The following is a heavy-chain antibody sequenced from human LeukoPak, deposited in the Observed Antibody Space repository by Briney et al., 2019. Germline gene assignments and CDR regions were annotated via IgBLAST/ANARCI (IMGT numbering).Heavy chain of an antibody. CDR3: ASHRRSHGAEY. V-gene: IGHV4-59*08. Sequence: SETLSLTCTVSGGSFEHYFWSWIRQPPGKGLEFLGYVYYTGSTDYSPSLKSRLTISADTVKNQFSLNLRSVTAADTAVYFCASHRRSHGAEYWGQGTLVTVSS. D-gene: IGHD5-18*01. CDR2: VYYTGST. CDR1: GGSFEHYF. J-gene: IGHJ4*02.